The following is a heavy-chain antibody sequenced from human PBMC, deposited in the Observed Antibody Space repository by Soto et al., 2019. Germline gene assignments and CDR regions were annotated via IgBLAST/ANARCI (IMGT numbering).Heavy chain of an antibody. D-gene: IGHD2-21*01. J-gene: IGHJ4*02. CDR3: ARHSYCGGDCYYIDQ. Sequence: EVQLVQSGAGVKKPGESLKISCKASGYIFTSSWIGWVRQMPGKGLEWMGIIYPGDSDTKYSPSFQDRVTISADKSISTAYLQWSSLKASDTAMYYCARHSYCGGDCYYIDQWGQGTLVTVSS. CDR2: IYPGDSDT. CDR1: GYIFTSSW. V-gene: IGHV5-51*01.